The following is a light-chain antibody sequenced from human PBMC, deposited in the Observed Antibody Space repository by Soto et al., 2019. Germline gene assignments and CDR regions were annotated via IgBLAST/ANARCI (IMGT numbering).Light chain of an antibody. CDR1: QTLSSTF. V-gene: IGKV3-11*01. Sequence: EIVLTQSPGTLSLSPGERAALSCRASQTLSSTFLAWYQQKPGQPPRLLIYGASTRATGVPARFSGSGCGADFTLTISSLEPEDFAVYYCHQRSNWPPDTFGQGTRLEIK. CDR3: HQRSNWPPDT. CDR2: GAS. J-gene: IGKJ5*01.